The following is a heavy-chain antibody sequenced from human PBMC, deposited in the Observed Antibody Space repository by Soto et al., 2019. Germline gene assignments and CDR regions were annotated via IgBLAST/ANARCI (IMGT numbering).Heavy chain of an antibody. CDR3: ARQAEGDYYAFDI. CDR1: GYTFTSYG. CDR2: IIPYHGKS. V-gene: IGHV1-18*01. J-gene: IGHJ3*02. D-gene: IGHD4-17*01. Sequence: ASVKVSCKASGYTFTSYGISWVRQAPGKGLEWMGRIIPYHGKSNYAQKLQGRVTITADTSTSTAYMELSSLRSEDTAVYYWARQAEGDYYAFDIWGQGTMVTVS.